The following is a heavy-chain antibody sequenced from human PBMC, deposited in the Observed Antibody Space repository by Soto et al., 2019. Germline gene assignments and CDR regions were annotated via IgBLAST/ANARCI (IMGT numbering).Heavy chain of an antibody. Sequence: EVQLVESGGGLVRPGESLRLCYAASGFKFNIYSMNWIRQAPGKGLEWVSYITSDTLTIRYADSVRGRFIISRDNAGNSVFLQMNSLRDEDTATYYCARSVEGHFDYWGQGALVTVSS. CDR3: ARSVEGHFDY. J-gene: IGHJ4*02. CDR1: GFKFNIYS. D-gene: IGHD6-19*01. CDR2: ITSDTLTI. V-gene: IGHV3-48*02.